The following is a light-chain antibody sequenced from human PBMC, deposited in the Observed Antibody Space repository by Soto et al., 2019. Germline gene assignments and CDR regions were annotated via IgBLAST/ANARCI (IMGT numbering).Light chain of an antibody. CDR1: SSDVGGYNY. J-gene: IGLJ1*01. Sequence: QSVLTQPASVSGSPGQSITISCTGTSSDVGGYNYVSWYQQHPGKAPKLMIYDVSNRPSGVSNRFSGSKSGNTASLTISGLQAEDEAAYYCSSYTSSSILYVFGTGTKLTVL. V-gene: IGLV2-14*01. CDR2: DVS. CDR3: SSYTSSSILYV.